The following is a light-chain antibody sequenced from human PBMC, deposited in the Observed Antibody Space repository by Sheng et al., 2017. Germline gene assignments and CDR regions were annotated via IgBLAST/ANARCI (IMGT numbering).Light chain of an antibody. J-gene: IGKJ4*01. V-gene: IGKV3-15*01. CDR2: GSS. CDR1: QSVGSN. CDR3: QQYGSSPLT. Sequence: EIVVTQSPATLSVSPGERAALSCRASQSVGSNLAWYQQKPGQAPRLLISGSSTRATGIPAKFNGSGSGTEFTLTISSLQSEDFAVYYCQQYGSSPLTFGGGTKVEIK.